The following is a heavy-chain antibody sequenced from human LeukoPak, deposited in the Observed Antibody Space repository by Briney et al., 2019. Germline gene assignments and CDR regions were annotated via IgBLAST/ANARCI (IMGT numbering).Heavy chain of an antibody. J-gene: IGHJ6*03. V-gene: IGHV3-23*01. CDR2: ISGSGGST. CDR1: GFTFRSYT. CDR3: AKGSGRYYYYMDV. Sequence: GGSLRLSCAASGFTFRSYTMLWVRQPPGKGLEWVSAISGSGGSTYYADSVKGRFTISRDNSKNTLYLQMNSLRAEDTAVYYCAKGSGRYYYYMDVWGKGTTVTVSS.